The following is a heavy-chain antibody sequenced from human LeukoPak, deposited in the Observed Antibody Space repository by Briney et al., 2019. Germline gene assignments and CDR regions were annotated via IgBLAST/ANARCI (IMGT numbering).Heavy chain of an antibody. V-gene: IGHV6-1*01. D-gene: IGHD2-2*01. J-gene: IGHJ4*02. Sequence: SQTLSLTCAISGDSLFTNSVAWNWIRQSPSRGLERLGRTYYRSKWSFDYALSVKSRITISADTSKNHFSLQLSSVTPDDTALYYCARGKYTSFDNWGQGTLVTVSS. CDR2: TYYRSKWSF. CDR1: GDSLFTNSVA. CDR3: ARGKYTSFDN.